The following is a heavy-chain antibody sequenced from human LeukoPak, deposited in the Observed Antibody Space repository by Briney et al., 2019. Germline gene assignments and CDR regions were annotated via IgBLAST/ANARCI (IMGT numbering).Heavy chain of an antibody. CDR1: GGSITSRSNY. J-gene: IGHJ4*02. Sequence: SETLCLTCTVSGGSITSRSNYWGWIRQPPGTGLEWIGSINYSGSTYYNPSLKSRVTISVDTSKNQFSLKLISVTAADTAVYYCARDRYYGPFDYWGQGTLVTVSS. D-gene: IGHD3-10*01. CDR2: INYSGST. V-gene: IGHV4-39*07. CDR3: ARDRYYGPFDY.